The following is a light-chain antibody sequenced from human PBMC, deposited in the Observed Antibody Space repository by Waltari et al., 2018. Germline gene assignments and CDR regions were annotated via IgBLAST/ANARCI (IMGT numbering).Light chain of an antibody. J-gene: IGLJ2*01. V-gene: IGLV2-8*01. Sequence: QSALTQPPSASGSPGQSVTISCTGTSSDAGGYDYVSWYQQHPAQAPKLMIDEVSKRPPGVPDRFSGSKSGNTASLTVSGLQGEDEADYYCSSYAGSNNYVAFGGGTKLTVL. CDR2: EVS. CDR3: SSYAGSNNYVA. CDR1: SSDAGGYDY.